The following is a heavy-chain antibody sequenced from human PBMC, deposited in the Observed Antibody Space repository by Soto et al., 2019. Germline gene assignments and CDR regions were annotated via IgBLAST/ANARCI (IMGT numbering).Heavy chain of an antibody. Sequence: GGSLRLSCAASGFTFSTYAMSWVRQAPGKGLEWVSGISSSGGSTYYADSVKGRFTISRDNSKNTLYLQMNSLRAEDTALYYCAKLGRFVSSLWGQGSLVTVS. V-gene: IGHV3-23*01. J-gene: IGHJ4*02. CDR1: GFTFSTYA. CDR2: ISSSGGST. CDR3: AKLGRFVSSL. D-gene: IGHD6-13*01.